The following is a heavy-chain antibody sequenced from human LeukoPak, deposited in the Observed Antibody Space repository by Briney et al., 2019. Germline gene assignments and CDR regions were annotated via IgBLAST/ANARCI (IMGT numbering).Heavy chain of an antibody. CDR3: ARSIVYSSDSDGGYYFDY. Sequence: ASVKVFCKASGYTFTSFAIHWVCQAPGQRLEWMGWINAGNGNTKFSQHFQGRVSITRDTSASTAYMELSYLRSEDTALYFCARSIVYSSDSDGGYYFDYWGQETLVTVSS. V-gene: IGHV1-3*01. CDR2: INAGNGNT. J-gene: IGHJ4*02. CDR1: GYTFTSFA. D-gene: IGHD6-19*01.